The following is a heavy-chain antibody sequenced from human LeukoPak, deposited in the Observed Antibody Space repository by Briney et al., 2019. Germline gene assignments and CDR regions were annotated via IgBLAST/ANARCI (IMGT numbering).Heavy chain of an antibody. V-gene: IGHV3-48*02. CDR1: GFTFSSYT. CDR2: VSASSNI. J-gene: IGHJ4*02. CDR3: VRDALHTAHFDY. D-gene: IGHD5-18*01. Sequence: PGGSLRLSCAASGFTFSSYTMNWVRQAPGKGLQWVSTVSASSNIHHSESVKGRFTISRDNARNSLYLQMNSLRDEDTAVYYCVRDALHTAHFDYWGQGTLVTVTS.